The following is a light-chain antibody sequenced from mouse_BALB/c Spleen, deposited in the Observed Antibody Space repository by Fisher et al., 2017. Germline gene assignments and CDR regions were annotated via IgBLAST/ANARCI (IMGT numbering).Light chain of an antibody. CDR2: HGT. V-gene: IGKV14-100*01. Sequence: DIVLTQTPSSMSVSLGDTVSITCHASQGISSNIGWLQQKPGKSFKGLIYHGTNLEDGVPSRFSGSGSGADYSLTISSLESEDFADYYCLQYASYPLTFGAGTKLELK. CDR1: QGISSN. CDR3: LQYASYPLT. J-gene: IGKJ5*01.